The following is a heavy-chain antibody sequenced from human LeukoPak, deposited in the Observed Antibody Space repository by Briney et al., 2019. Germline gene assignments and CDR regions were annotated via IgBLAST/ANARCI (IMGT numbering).Heavy chain of an antibody. Sequence: PSQTLSLTCTVSGGSISSGSYYWSWIRQPAGKGLEWIGRIYTSGSTNYNPSLKSRVTISVDTSKNQFSLKLSSVTAADTAVYYCARSVSGEAHWYFDLWGRGTLVTVSS. CDR2: IYTSGST. D-gene: IGHD3-10*01. CDR1: GGSISSGSYY. J-gene: IGHJ2*01. CDR3: ARSVSGEAHWYFDL. V-gene: IGHV4-61*02.